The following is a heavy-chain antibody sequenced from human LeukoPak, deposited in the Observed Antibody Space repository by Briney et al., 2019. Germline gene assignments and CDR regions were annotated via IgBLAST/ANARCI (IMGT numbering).Heavy chain of an antibody. J-gene: IGHJ4*02. CDR3: ARAHFGWSGVYYFDY. D-gene: IGHD6-19*01. V-gene: IGHV4-30-2*01. CDR2: IYHSGST. Sequence: SETLSLTCTVSGGSISSGGYYWSWIRQPPGKGLEWIGYIYHSGSTYYNPSLKSRVTMSVDTSKNQFSLKLSSVTAADTAVYYCARAHFGWSGVYYFDYWGQGTLVTVSS. CDR1: GGSISSGGYY.